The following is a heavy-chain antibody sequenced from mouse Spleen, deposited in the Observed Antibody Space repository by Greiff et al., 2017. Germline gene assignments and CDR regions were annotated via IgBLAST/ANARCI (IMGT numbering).Heavy chain of an antibody. Sequence: EVKLMESGGGLVQPGGSRKLSCAASGFTFSSFGMHWVRQAPEKGLEWVAYISSGSSTIYYADTVKGRFTISRDNPKNTLFLQMTSLRSEDTAMYYCARSHYGSRRDYFDYWGQGTTLTVSS. CDR1: GFTFSSFG. V-gene: IGHV5-17*02. J-gene: IGHJ2*01. CDR3: ARSHYGSRRDYFDY. D-gene: IGHD1-1*01. CDR2: ISSGSSTI.